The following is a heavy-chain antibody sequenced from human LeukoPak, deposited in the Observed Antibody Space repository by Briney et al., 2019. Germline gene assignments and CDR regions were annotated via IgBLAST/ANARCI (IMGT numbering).Heavy chain of an antibody. CDR2: MNPNSGNT. CDR1: GYTFTSYD. J-gene: IGHJ4*02. V-gene: IGHV1-8*01. Sequence: ASVKVSCKASGYTFTSYDINWVRQATGQGLEWMGWMNPNSGNTGYAQKFQGRVTMTRNTSISTAYMELSSLRSEDTAVYYCAGGYVAAAGPAPRLLDYWGQGTLVTVSS. D-gene: IGHD6-13*01. CDR3: AGGYVAAAGPAPRLLDY.